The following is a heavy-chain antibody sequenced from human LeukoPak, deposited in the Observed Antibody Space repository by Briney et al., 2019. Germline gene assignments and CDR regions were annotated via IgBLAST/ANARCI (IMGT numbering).Heavy chain of an antibody. D-gene: IGHD4-11*01. CDR2: INHSGST. V-gene: IGHV4-34*01. CDR1: GGSFRGYY. J-gene: IGHJ6*03. CDR3: ARGVGVYSNYPTYYYYYYMDV. Sequence: SETLSLTXAVYGGSFRGYYWSWIRQPPGKGLEWIGEINHSGSTNYIPSLKSRVTISVDTSKNQFSLKLSSVTAADTAVYYCARGVGVYSNYPTYYYYYYMDVWGKGTTVTVSS.